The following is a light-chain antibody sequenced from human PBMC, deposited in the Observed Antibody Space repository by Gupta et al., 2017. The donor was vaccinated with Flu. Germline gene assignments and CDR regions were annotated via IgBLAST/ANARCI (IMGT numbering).Light chain of an antibody. J-gene: IGLJ1*01. CDR1: NSDVGGYNY. CDR3: CSYADNYTYV. V-gene: IGLV2-11*01. Sequence: SVTISCTGTNSDVGGYNYVSWYQQYPGKAHKLMIFDVSKRPAGVPGRFSGSKSGITASLTISGLLAEEEADYYCCSYADNYTYVFGTETKVTVL. CDR2: DVS.